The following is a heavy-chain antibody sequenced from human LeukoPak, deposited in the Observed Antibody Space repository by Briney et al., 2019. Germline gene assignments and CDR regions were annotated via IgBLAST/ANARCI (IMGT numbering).Heavy chain of an antibody. CDR1: GGSFSTYV. Sequence: ASVKVSCKASGGSFSTYVLTWVRQAPGQGLEWMGWISAYNGNTNYAQKLQGRVTMTTDTSTSTAYMELRSLRSDDTAVYYCARGGGGDGYNYVTRDFDYWGQGTLVTVSS. CDR3: ARGGGGDGYNYVTRDFDY. CDR2: ISAYNGNT. V-gene: IGHV1-18*01. D-gene: IGHD5-24*01. J-gene: IGHJ4*02.